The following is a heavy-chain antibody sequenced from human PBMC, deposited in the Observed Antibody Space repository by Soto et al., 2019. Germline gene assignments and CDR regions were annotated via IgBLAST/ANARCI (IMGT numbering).Heavy chain of an antibody. CDR2: IIPIFGTA. CDR3: ARCDQLPTSNWFDP. CDR1: GGTFSSYA. D-gene: IGHD2-2*01. V-gene: IGHV1-69*12. J-gene: IGHJ5*02. Sequence: QVQLVQSGAEVKKPGSSVKVSCKASGGTFSSYAISWVRQAPGQGLEWMGGIIPIFGTANYAQKFQGRVTITADESTSTAYRELSSLRSEDTAVYYCARCDQLPTSNWFDPWGQGTLVTVSS.